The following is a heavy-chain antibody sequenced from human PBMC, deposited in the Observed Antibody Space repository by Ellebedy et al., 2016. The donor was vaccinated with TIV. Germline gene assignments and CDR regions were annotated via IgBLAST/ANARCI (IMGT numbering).Heavy chain of an antibody. CDR2: TNPDGSQK. CDR3: TGISLGLNPDF. D-gene: IGHD3/OR15-3a*01. CDR1: GFTFSSYA. V-gene: IGHV3-7*01. J-gene: IGHJ4*02. Sequence: GESLKISXAASGFTFSSYAMSWVRQTPGKGLEWVANTNPDGSQKYYVDSVKGRFTISRDNADNSLYLRMNSLGVADTAVYYCTGISLGLNPDFWGQGTLVTVSS.